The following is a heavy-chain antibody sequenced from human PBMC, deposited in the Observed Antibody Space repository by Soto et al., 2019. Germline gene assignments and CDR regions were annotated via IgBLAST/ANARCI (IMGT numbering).Heavy chain of an antibody. J-gene: IGHJ3*02. Sequence: EWIGYIYYSGSTYYNPSLKSRVTISVDTSKNQFSLKLSSVTAADTAVYYCARTPGYYDSSGYSDDAFDIWGQGTMVTVSS. CDR3: ARTPGYYDSSGYSDDAFDI. CDR2: IYYSGST. D-gene: IGHD3-22*01. V-gene: IGHV4-31*02.